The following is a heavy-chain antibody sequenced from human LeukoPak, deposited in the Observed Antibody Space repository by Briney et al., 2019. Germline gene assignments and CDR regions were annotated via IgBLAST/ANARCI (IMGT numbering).Heavy chain of an antibody. CDR2: INPNSGGT. CDR3: ASLPLLTWFGELLRLDY. Sequence: EASVKVSCKASGYTFTGYYMHWVRQAPGQGLEWMGWINPNSGGTNYAQKFQGRVTMTRDTSISTAYMELSRLRSDDTAVYYCASLPLLTWFGELLRLDYWGQGTLVTVSS. CDR1: GYTFTGYY. D-gene: IGHD3-10*01. V-gene: IGHV1-2*02. J-gene: IGHJ4*02.